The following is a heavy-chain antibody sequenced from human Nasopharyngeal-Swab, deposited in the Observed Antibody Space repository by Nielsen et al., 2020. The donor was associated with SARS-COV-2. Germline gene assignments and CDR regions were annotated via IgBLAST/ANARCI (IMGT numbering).Heavy chain of an antibody. CDR2: ISSSSSYT. D-gene: IGHD2-15*01. CDR3: ASEGTYCSGGSCYVY. V-gene: IGHV3-11*06. Sequence: RQAPGKGLEWVSYISSSSSYTNYADSGKGRFTISRDNAKNSLYLQMNSLRAEDTAVYYCASEGTYCSGGSCYVYWGQGTLVTVSS. J-gene: IGHJ4*02.